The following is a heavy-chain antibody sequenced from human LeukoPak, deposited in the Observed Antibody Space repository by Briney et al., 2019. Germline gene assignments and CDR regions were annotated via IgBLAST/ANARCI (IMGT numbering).Heavy chain of an antibody. J-gene: IGHJ3*02. CDR1: GVSISSGSYD. Sequence: SDTLSLTCTASGVSISSGSYDWSWCPQPAGKGLDWSGRIYTSGSTRYNPSFKSRNTISVDASKNQFSLKLRYVTAADTAVYYCARAPTTGYCSSTSCYARGAFDIWGQGTMVTVSS. V-gene: IGHV4-61*02. D-gene: IGHD2-2*01. CDR2: IYTSGST. CDR3: ARAPTTGYCSSTSCYARGAFDI.